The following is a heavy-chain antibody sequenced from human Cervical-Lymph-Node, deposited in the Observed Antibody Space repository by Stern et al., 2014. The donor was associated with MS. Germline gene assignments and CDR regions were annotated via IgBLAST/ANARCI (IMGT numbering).Heavy chain of an antibody. CDR1: GGSIGSGSNY. CDR2: IYTTGSS. J-gene: IGHJ4*02. CDR3: AKEGDGGQYFAN. D-gene: IGHD2-21*02. V-gene: IGHV4-61*02. Sequence: QVQLQESGPGLVKPSETLSLICVVSGGSIGSGSNYWSWIRQPAGKELEWIGRIYTTGSSNSNPSLQSRVTMSIDTSKNHFSLSLSSVTAADTAVYYCAKEGDGGQYFANWGQGTLVTVSS.